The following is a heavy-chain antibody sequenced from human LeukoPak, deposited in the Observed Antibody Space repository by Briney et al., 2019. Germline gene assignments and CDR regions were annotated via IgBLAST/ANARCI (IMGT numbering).Heavy chain of an antibody. CDR3: ARVGQDIGTPSFDY. J-gene: IGHJ4*02. V-gene: IGHV1-69*13. CDR2: IIPIFGRA. CDR1: GGTFSSYA. Sequence: ASVKVSCKASGGTFSSYAISWVGQAPGQGLEWMGGIIPIFGRANYAQKFQGRVTITADESTSTAYMELSSLRSEDTAVYYCARVGQDIGTPSFDYWGQGTLVTVSS. D-gene: IGHD5-12*01.